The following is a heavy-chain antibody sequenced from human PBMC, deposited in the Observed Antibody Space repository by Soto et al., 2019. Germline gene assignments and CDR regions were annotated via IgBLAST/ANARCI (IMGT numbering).Heavy chain of an antibody. J-gene: IGHJ6*02. Sequence: QVQLVQSGAEVKKPGASVKVSCKASGYTFTGYYMHWVRQAPGQGLEWMGWINPNSGGTNYAQKFQGWVTMTRDMSISTAYMELSRLRSDDTAVYYCARGGRFLEWLGGSAYGMDVWGQGTTVTVSS. CDR1: GYTFTGYY. D-gene: IGHD3-3*01. CDR3: ARGGRFLEWLGGSAYGMDV. CDR2: INPNSGGT. V-gene: IGHV1-2*04.